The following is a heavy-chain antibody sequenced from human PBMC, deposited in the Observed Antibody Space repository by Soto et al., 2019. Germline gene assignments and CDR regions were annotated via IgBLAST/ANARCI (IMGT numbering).Heavy chain of an antibody. Sequence: EVQLLESGGGLVQPGGSLRLSCAASGFTFSSYAMSWVRQAPGKGLEWVSAISGSGGSTYYADSVKGRFTISRDNSKNKLYLQMNCLRAEDTAVYYCANGVSFMVRGIPFDYWGQGTLVTVSS. CDR2: ISGSGGST. J-gene: IGHJ4*02. CDR1: GFTFSSYA. CDR3: ANGVSFMVRGIPFDY. V-gene: IGHV3-23*01. D-gene: IGHD3-10*01.